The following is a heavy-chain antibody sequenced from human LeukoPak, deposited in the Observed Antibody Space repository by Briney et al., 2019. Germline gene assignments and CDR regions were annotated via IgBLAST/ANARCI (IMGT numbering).Heavy chain of an antibody. CDR2: IRPSGGST. D-gene: IGHD6-13*01. Sequence: GASVKVSCKASGYNFSTYAITWVRQAPGQGLEWMGIIRPSGGSTNSAQKFQGRVTMTSDTSTSTVYMVLSSLTSADTAVYYCARAESSNWYAGIDYWGQGTLVTVSS. J-gene: IGHJ4*02. CDR1: GYNFSTYA. CDR3: ARAESSNWYAGIDY. V-gene: IGHV1-46*01.